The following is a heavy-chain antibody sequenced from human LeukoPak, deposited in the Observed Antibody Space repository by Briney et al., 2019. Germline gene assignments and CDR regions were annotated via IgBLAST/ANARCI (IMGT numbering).Heavy chain of an antibody. D-gene: IGHD4-11*01. CDR2: IYYSGST. Sequence: SETLSLTCTVSGGSISSSSYYWGWVRQPPGEGLEWIGSIYYSGSTYYNPSLKSRVTISVDTSKNQFSLKLSSVTAAETPVYYCASLRERSYYARGFDYWGQGTLVTVSS. CDR1: GGSISSSSYY. V-gene: IGHV4-39*01. CDR3: ASLRERSYYARGFDY. J-gene: IGHJ4*02.